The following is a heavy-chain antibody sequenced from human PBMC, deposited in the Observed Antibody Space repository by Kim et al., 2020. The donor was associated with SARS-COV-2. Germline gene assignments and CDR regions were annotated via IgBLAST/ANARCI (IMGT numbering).Heavy chain of an antibody. Sequence: GGSLRLSCAASGFTFSDFYMSWIRQAPGKGLEWLSYISSGSSYTKYADSVKGRFTVSRDNAKNSLYLQMHSLRAEDTAIYYCAKYKSASYWYFDLWGRGTLVTVSS. CDR1: GFTFSDFY. V-gene: IGHV3-11*06. CDR3: AKYKSASYWYFDL. J-gene: IGHJ2*01. D-gene: IGHD1-1*01. CDR2: ISSGSSYT.